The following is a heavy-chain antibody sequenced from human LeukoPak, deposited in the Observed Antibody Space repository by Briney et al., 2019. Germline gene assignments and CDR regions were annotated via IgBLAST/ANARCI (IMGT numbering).Heavy chain of an antibody. CDR3: ASGELDSLYYFDY. Sequence: GGSLRLSCAASGFTFSTYLMHWVRQAPGKGLVWVSRIHGDGISTTYADSVKGRFTISRDNAKNTLYLQMNSLRAEDTAVYFCASGELDSLYYFDYWGQGTLVTVSS. J-gene: IGHJ4*02. CDR2: IHGDGIST. D-gene: IGHD1-1*01. CDR1: GFTFSTYL. V-gene: IGHV3-74*01.